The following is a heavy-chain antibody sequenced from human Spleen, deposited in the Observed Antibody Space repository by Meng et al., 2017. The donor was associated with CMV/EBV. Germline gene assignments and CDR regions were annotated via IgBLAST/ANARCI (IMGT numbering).Heavy chain of an antibody. CDR1: GFIVSSDN. J-gene: IGHJ4*02. CDR2: IYIDGST. V-gene: IGHV3-53*01. CDR3: VRALDHDYHDYYFDH. D-gene: IGHD4-17*01. Sequence: GGSLRLSCAASGFIVSSDNMNWVRQSPGKGLEWVSIIYIDGSTSYAASVKGRFTISRDISKNTLNLQMNSLRAEDTAIYYCVRALDHDYHDYYFDHWGQGTLVTVSS.